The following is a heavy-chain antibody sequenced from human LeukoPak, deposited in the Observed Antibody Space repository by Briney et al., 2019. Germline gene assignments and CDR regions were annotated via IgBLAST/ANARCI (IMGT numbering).Heavy chain of an antibody. V-gene: IGHV4-4*02. D-gene: IGHD1-14*01. CDR2: IYYSGST. CDR1: GGSISSSNW. Sequence: SGTLSLTCAVSGGSISSSNWWSWVRQPPGQGLEWIGYIYYSGSTYYNPSLKSRVTISVDTSKNQFSLKLSSVTAADTAVYYCAREFSSPEPNWFDPWGQGTLVTVSS. CDR3: AREFSSPEPNWFDP. J-gene: IGHJ5*02.